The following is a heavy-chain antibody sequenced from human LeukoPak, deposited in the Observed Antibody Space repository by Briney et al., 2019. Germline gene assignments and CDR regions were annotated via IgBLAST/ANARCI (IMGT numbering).Heavy chain of an antibody. CDR1: GFTFSSYG. CDR2: ISYDGSNK. Sequence: PGGSLRLSCAASGFTFSSYGMHWVRQAPGKGLEWVAVISYDGSNKYYADSVKGRFTISRDNSKNTLHLQMNSLRAEDTAVYYCAKDGLRLGELSYWGQGTLVTVSS. J-gene: IGHJ4*02. D-gene: IGHD3-16*02. CDR3: AKDGLRLGELSY. V-gene: IGHV3-30*18.